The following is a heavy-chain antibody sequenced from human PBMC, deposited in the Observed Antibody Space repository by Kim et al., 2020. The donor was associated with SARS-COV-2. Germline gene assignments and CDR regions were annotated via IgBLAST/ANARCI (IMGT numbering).Heavy chain of an antibody. Sequence: SETLSLTCTVSGGSISSSSYYWGWIRQPPGKGLEWIGSIYYRGSTYYNPSLKSRVTISVDTYKNQFSLKLTPVTAEDTAVYYCASPYGDTAMWGGYWGQG. V-gene: IGHV4-39*01. CDR2: IYYRGST. D-gene: IGHD5-18*01. CDR3: ASPYGDTAMWGGY. CDR1: GGSISSSSYY. J-gene: IGHJ4*02.